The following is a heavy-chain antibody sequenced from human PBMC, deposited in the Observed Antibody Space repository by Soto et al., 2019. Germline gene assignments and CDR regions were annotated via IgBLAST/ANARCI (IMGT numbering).Heavy chain of an antibody. D-gene: IGHD1-20*01. CDR1: GGTFSSYT. J-gene: IGHJ6*03. CDR2: TIPMLGRA. CDR3: ARIITVEYYYYMDV. V-gene: IGHV1-69*02. Sequence: QVQLVQSGAEVKKPGSSVKVSCKASGGTFSSYTISWVRQAPGQGREWMGRTIPMLGRANYAQKFQGRVTITADKSTSTAYMELSRLRSEDTAVYYCARIITVEYYYYMDVWGKGTTVTVSS.